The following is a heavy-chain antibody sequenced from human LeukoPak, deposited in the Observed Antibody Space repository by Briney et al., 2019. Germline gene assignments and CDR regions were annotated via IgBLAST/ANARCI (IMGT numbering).Heavy chain of an antibody. CDR2: ISGSGGST. D-gene: IGHD2-21*02. J-gene: IGHJ4*02. V-gene: IGHV3-23*01. CDR3: AKAPGPSVVVTAISDY. Sequence: GGSLRLSCAASGFTFSSYAMSWVRQAPGKGLEWVSAISGSGGSTYYEDSVKGRFTISRDSSKNTLYLQMNSLRAEDTAVYYCAKAPGPSVVVTAISDYWGQGTLVTVSS. CDR1: GFTFSSYA.